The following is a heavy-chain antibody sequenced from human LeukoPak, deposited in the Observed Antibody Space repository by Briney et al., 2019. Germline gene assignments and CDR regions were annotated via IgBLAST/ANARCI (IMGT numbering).Heavy chain of an antibody. J-gene: IGHJ3*02. CDR3: ASLVVTDNWAFDI. CDR1: GLTFSSYW. Sequence: PGGSLRLSCAASGLTFSSYWMHWVRQAPGEGLVWVSRINNDASSTSYADSVKGRFTISRDNAKNTVYLQMNSLRAGDTAVYYCASLVVTDNWAFDIWGQGTMVFVSS. V-gene: IGHV3-74*01. CDR2: INNDASST. D-gene: IGHD2-21*02.